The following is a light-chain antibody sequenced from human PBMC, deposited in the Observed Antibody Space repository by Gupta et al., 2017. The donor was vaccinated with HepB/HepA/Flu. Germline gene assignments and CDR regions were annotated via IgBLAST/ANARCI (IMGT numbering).Light chain of an antibody. J-gene: IGLJ1*01. Sequence: SYELTQPPSVSVSPGQTASITCSGDKLGDKYACWYQQKPGQSPVLVIYQDTKRPSGIPERFSGSNSGNTATLTISGTQAVEEADYYCQAWDSTTTLVFGTGTKVTVL. V-gene: IGLV3-1*01. CDR2: QDT. CDR3: QAWDSTTTLV. CDR1: KLGDKY.